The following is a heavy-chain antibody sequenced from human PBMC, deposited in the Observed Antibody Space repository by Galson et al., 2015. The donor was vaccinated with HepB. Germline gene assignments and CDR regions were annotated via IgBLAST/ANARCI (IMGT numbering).Heavy chain of an antibody. CDR2: IKSNTDGGTT. V-gene: IGHV3-15*07. J-gene: IGHJ4*02. CDR1: GLTFNNAW. D-gene: IGHD1-1*01. Sequence: SLRLSCEASGLTFNNAWMNWVRQAPGKGLEWVGRIKSNTDGGTTDYAAPVTGRFTISRDDSKNTLYLQMNSLKTEDTAVYYCTTDYKYHFDYWGQGTLVTVSS. CDR3: TTDYKYHFDY.